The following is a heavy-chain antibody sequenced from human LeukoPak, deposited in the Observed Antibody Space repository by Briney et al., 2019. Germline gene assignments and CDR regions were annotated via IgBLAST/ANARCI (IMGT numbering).Heavy chain of an antibody. CDR3: AREGAGGMGKYYYDSSGLDY. V-gene: IGHV3-74*01. J-gene: IGHJ4*02. CDR2: INSDGRNT. CDR1: GFTFSSYW. Sequence: AGGSLRLSCAASGFTFSSYWMHWVRQAPGKGLVWVIRINSDGRNTGYADSVKGRFTNSRDSAKNTLYLQMNSQRAEDRAVYYCAREGAGGMGKYYYDSSGLDYWGQGTLVTVSS. D-gene: IGHD3-22*01.